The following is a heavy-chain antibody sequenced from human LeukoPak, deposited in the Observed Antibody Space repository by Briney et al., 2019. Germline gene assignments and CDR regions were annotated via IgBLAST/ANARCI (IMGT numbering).Heavy chain of an antibody. Sequence: GGSLRLSCAASGFTFDDYAMHWVRQAPGKGLEWVSGISWNSGSIGYADSVKGRFTISRDNAKNSLYLQMNSLRAEDTAVYYCARSNRGLGELSLWWADYWGQGTLVTVSS. D-gene: IGHD3-16*02. CDR1: GFTFDDYA. J-gene: IGHJ4*02. V-gene: IGHV3-9*01. CDR3: ARSNRGLGELSLWWADY. CDR2: ISWNSGSI.